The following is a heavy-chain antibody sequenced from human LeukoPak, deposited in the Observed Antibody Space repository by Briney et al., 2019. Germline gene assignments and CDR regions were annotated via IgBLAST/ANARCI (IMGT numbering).Heavy chain of an antibody. J-gene: IGHJ4*02. Sequence: PSETLSLTCTVSGGSISSSSYYWGWIRQPPGKGLVWIGSIYYSGSTYYNPSLKSRVTISVDTSKNQFSLKLSSVTAADTAVYYCARRGYGDYGDYWGQGTLVTISS. D-gene: IGHD4-17*01. CDR2: IYYSGST. CDR3: ARRGYGDYGDY. CDR1: GGSISSSSYY. V-gene: IGHV4-39*01.